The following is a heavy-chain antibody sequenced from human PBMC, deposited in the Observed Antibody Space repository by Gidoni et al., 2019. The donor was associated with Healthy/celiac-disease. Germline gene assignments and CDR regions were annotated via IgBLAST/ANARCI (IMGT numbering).Heavy chain of an antibody. Sequence: QLQLQESGPGLVKPSETLSLTCTVSGGSISSSSYYWGWIRQPPGKGLEWIGSIYYSGSTYYNPSLKSRVTISVDTSKNQFSLKLSSVTAADTAVYYCARQAWNDGSFDYWGQGTLVTVSS. D-gene: IGHD1-1*01. CDR2: IYYSGST. V-gene: IGHV4-39*01. CDR1: GGSISSSSYY. J-gene: IGHJ4*02. CDR3: ARQAWNDGSFDY.